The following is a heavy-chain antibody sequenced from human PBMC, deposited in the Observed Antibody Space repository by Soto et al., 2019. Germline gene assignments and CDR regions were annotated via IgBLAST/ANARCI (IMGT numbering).Heavy chain of an antibody. Sequence: QVQLVESGGGVVQPGRSLRLSCAASGFTFSSYAMHWVRQAPGKGLEWVAVISYDGSNKYYADSVKGRFTISGDNSKNTLDLQMNSLRAEDTAVYYCARGGYCSSTSCYGPNYYYYGMDVWGQGTTVTVSS. J-gene: IGHJ6*02. CDR2: ISYDGSNK. V-gene: IGHV3-30-3*01. CDR1: GFTFSSYA. D-gene: IGHD2-2*01. CDR3: ARGGYCSSTSCYGPNYYYYGMDV.